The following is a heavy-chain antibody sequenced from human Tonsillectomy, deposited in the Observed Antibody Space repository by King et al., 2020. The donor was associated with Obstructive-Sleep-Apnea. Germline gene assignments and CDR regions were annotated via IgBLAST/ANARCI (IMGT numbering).Heavy chain of an antibody. D-gene: IGHD2-2*01. CDR2: ISSSSSYI. V-gene: IGHV3-21*01. CDR3: ARSSRDIVVVPAAPHYDMDV. J-gene: IGHJ6*02. CDR1: GFTFSSYS. Sequence: VQLVESGGGLVKPGGSLRLSCAASGFTFSSYSMNWVRQAPGKGLEWVSSISSSSSYIYYADSVKGRFTISRDNAKNSLYLQMNSLRAEDTAVYYCARSSRDIVVVPAAPHYDMDVWGQGTTVTVSS.